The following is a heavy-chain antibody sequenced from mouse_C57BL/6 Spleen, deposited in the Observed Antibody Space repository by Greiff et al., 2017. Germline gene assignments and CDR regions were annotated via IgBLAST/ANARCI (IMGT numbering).Heavy chain of an antibody. CDR1: GYTFTTYP. J-gene: IGHJ4*01. V-gene: IGHV1-47*01. CDR2: FHPYNDDT. CDR3: AVYDGYFYAMDD. D-gene: IGHD2-3*01. Sequence: LVESGAELVKPGASVKMSCKASGYTFTTYPIEWMKQNHGKSLEWIGNFHPYNDDTKYNEKFKGKATLTVEKSSSTVYLELSRLTSDDSAVYYCAVYDGYFYAMDDWGQGTSVTVSS.